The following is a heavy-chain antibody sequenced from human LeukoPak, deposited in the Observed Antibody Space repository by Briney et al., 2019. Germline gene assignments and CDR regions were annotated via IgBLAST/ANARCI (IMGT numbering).Heavy chain of an antibody. D-gene: IGHD1-26*01. V-gene: IGHV3-30-3*01. CDR3: ARDGKIGSYSSFDS. CDR1: GFTFSTYA. J-gene: IGHJ4*02. Sequence: GGSLRLSCAASGFTFSTYAMHWVRQAPGKGLEWVAVISYDGTNKYYADSVKGRFTISRDNSKNTLFLQMNSLRAEDTAMYYCARDGKIGSYSSFDSWGQGTLVTVSS. CDR2: ISYDGTNK.